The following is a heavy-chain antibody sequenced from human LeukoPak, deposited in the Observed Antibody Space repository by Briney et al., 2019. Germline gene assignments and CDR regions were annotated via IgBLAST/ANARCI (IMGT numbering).Heavy chain of an antibody. V-gene: IGHV3-33*01. Sequence: GRSLRLSCAASGFTFSSYGMHWVRQAPGKGLEWVAVIWYDGSNKYYADSVKGRFTTSRDNSKNTLYLQMNSLRAEDTAVYYCASSGYQSLQFDYWGQGTLVTVSS. CDR3: ASSGYQSLQFDY. J-gene: IGHJ4*02. CDR1: GFTFSSYG. CDR2: IWYDGSNK. D-gene: IGHD2-2*01.